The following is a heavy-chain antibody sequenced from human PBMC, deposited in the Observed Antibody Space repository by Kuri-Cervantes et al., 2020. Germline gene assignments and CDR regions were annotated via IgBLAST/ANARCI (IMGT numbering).Heavy chain of an antibody. CDR2: VYTTGTT. J-gene: IGHJ4*02. V-gene: IGHV4-4*07. CDR1: GGSISSYY. Sequence: GSLRLSCTVSGGSISSYYWSWIRQPAGKGLEWIGRVYTTGTTNYNPSLKGRLTISIDKSKNQFSLNLRSVTAADTAVYYCARGGMRGAWGLFDYWGQGTLVTVSS. CDR3: ARGGMRGAWGLFDY. D-gene: IGHD2-8*01.